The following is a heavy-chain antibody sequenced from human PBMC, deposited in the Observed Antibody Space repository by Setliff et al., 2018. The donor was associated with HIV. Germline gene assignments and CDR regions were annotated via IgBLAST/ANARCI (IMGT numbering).Heavy chain of an antibody. CDR2: IYYSGST. Sequence: SETLSLTCTVSGGSISSGYYWGWIRQPPGKGLEWIGSIYYSGSTYYNPSLKSRVTISVDTSKNQFSLKLSSVTAADTAVYYCARCYSSSWYEVLYYFDYWGQGTLVTVSS. J-gene: IGHJ4*02. CDR1: GGSISSGYY. V-gene: IGHV4-38-2*02. D-gene: IGHD6-13*01. CDR3: ARCYSSSWYEVLYYFDY.